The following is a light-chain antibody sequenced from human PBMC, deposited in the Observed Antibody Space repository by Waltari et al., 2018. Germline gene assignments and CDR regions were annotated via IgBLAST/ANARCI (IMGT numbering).Light chain of an antibody. CDR2: DTT. CDR1: QSVGRS. J-gene: IGKJ1*01. CDR3: QHYVSLPAT. V-gene: IGKV3-20*01. Sequence: EIVLTQSPGTLSLSPGERATLSCRASQSVGRSLAWYQQKPGQAPRLLIYDTTSRATGIPDRCSGSGSGTDFSLTISRLEPEDFAVYYCQHYVSLPATFGQGTKVEIK.